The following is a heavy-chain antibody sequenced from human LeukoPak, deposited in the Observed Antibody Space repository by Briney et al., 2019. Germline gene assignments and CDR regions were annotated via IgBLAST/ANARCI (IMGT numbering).Heavy chain of an antibody. J-gene: IGHJ4*02. V-gene: IGHV3-74*01. CDR1: GLAFSAYK. CDR3: VVGSSPGY. CDR2: ISTDGYTT. Sequence: GGSLRLSCAASGLAFSAYKMHWVRQAPRKGLVWVSRISTDGYTTDYADFVQGRFTASRDNTKNTWSLEMNSLRAEDTAVYYCVVGSSPGYWGQGTLVTVSS. D-gene: IGHD2-2*01.